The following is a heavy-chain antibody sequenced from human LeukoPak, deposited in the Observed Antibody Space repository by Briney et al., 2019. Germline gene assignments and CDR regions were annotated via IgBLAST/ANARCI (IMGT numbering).Heavy chain of an antibody. D-gene: IGHD1-26*01. CDR3: ARSGSHNYYYYGMDV. Sequence: ASVKVSCKASGYTFTSYYLHWVRQAPGQGLEWMGIINPSGGSTSYAQKFQSRVTMTTDTSTNTVNMELRSLRSDDTAVFYCARSGSHNYYYYGMDVWGQGTTVIVSS. V-gene: IGHV1-46*01. CDR2: INPSGGST. J-gene: IGHJ6*02. CDR1: GYTFTSYY.